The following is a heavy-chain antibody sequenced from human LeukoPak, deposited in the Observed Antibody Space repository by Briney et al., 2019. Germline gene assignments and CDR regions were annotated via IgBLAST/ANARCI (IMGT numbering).Heavy chain of an antibody. Sequence: GGSLKLSCAASGLNFSGSAIHWVRQASGKGLEWVGRIRRKVNNYTTAYAASVNGRFRISRDDSENTAYLQMNNLKTEDSAIYWCTGLDSTADYWGQGILVTVSS. CDR2: IRRKVNNYTT. D-gene: IGHD1-14*01. V-gene: IGHV3-73*01. CDR3: TGLDSTADY. J-gene: IGHJ4*02. CDR1: GLNFSGSA.